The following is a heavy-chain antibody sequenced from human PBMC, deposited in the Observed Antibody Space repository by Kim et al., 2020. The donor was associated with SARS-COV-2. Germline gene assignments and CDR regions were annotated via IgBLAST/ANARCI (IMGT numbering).Heavy chain of an antibody. Sequence: ASVKVSCKASGYTFTGYSIHWVRQAPGQGLEWMGRINPNSGGTNYAQKFQGRVTMTRDTSISTAYMELSRLRSDDTAVYYCARGPHDYYASSGYYSWGDYWYFELWGRGTLVTVSS. J-gene: IGHJ2*01. D-gene: IGHD3-22*01. V-gene: IGHV1-2*06. CDR2: INPNSGGT. CDR1: GYTFTGYS. CDR3: ARGPHDYYASSGYYSWGDYWYFEL.